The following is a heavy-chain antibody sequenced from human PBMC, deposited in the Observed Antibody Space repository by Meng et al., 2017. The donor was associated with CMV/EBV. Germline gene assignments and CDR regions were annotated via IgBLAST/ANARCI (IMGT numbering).Heavy chain of an antibody. CDR2: INHRGST. V-gene: IGHV4-34*01. CDR1: SFRGYY. CDR3: ARSPPGYCSSTSCYRLDY. D-gene: IGHD2-2*02. J-gene: IGHJ4*02. Sequence: SFRGYYWSWIRQPPGKGLEWIGEINHRGSTNSNPSLKSRVTISVDTSKNQFSLKLSSVTAADTAVYYCARSPPGYCSSTSCYRLDYWGQGTLVTVSS.